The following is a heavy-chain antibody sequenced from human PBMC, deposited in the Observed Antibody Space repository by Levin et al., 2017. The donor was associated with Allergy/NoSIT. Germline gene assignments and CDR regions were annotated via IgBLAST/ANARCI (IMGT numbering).Heavy chain of an antibody. D-gene: IGHD3-9*01. CDR1: GYTFSRYV. J-gene: IGHJ4*02. CDR2: INTNTGNP. CDR3: ARASEYYEILTGFHPFYFDY. Sequence: ASVKVSCKASGYTFSRYVINWVRQAPGQGLEWMGWINTNTGNPTYAQGFTGRFVFSLDTSVSTAYLQISSLKAEDTAVYYCARASEYYEILTGFHPFYFDYWGQGTLVTVSS. V-gene: IGHV7-4-1*02.